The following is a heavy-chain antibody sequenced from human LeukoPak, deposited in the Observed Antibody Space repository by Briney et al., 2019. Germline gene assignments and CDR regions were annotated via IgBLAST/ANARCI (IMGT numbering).Heavy chain of an antibody. CDR2: IYYSGST. CDR1: GGSISSSSYY. D-gene: IGHD2-2*01. CDR3: ARYCSSTSCYFDY. V-gene: IGHV4-39*01. Sequence: SETLSLTCTVSGGSISSSSYYWGWIRQPPGKGLEWIGSIYYSGSTYYNPSLMSRVTISVDTSKNQFSLKLSSVTAADTAVYYCARYCSSTSCYFDYWGQGTLVTVSS. J-gene: IGHJ4*02.